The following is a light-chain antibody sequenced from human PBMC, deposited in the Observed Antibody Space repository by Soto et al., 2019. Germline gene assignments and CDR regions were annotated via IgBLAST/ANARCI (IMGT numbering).Light chain of an antibody. Sequence: QSVLTQPASVSGSPGQSITISCTGTSSDVGGYNYVSWYQQHPGKAPKLMIYEVSNRPSGVSNRFSGSKSGNTASLTVSGLQAEDEADYYCSSYGGNNYVLFGGGTKLTVL. CDR3: SSYGGNNYVL. J-gene: IGLJ3*02. CDR1: SSDVGGYNY. CDR2: EVS. V-gene: IGLV2-14*01.